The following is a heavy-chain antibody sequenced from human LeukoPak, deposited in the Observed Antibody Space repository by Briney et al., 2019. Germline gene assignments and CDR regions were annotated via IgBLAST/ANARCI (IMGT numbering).Heavy chain of an antibody. CDR3: AREVIIFPDYYYYGMDV. Sequence: GRSLRLSCAASGFTFRDYYMTWIRQAPGKGLEWISYISRSGDNLYYADSVEGRFTISRDNARNSVYLQMNSLRAEDTAVYYCAREVIIFPDYYYYGMDVWGQGTTVTVSS. D-gene: IGHD3-9*01. CDR1: GFTFRDYY. J-gene: IGHJ6*02. V-gene: IGHV3-11*01. CDR2: ISRSGDNL.